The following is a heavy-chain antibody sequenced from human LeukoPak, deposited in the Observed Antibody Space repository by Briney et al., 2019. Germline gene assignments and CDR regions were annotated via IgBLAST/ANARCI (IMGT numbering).Heavy chain of an antibody. CDR2: INHSGST. D-gene: IGHD3-10*01. Sequence: PGGSLRLSCAASGFTFSSYGMHWVRQPPGKGLEWIGEINHSGSTNYNPSLKSRVTISVDTSKNQFSLKLSSVTAADTAVYYCARHPRNPITRGWFDPWGQGTLVTVSS. CDR1: GFTFSSYG. J-gene: IGHJ5*02. CDR3: ARHPRNPITRGWFDP. V-gene: IGHV4-34*01.